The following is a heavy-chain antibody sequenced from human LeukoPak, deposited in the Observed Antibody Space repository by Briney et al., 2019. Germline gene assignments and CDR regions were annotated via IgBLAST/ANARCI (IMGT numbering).Heavy chain of an antibody. CDR2: IWYDGSNK. D-gene: IGHD1-26*01. CDR3: ARDRGSYSIDF. Sequence: GRSLRLSCAASGFTFRNHGMHWVRQAPGKGLEWVAVIWYDGSNKYYADSVKGRFTFSRDNSKNTLSLQMDSLRAEDTALYYCARDRGSYSIDFWGQGTPVTVSS. V-gene: IGHV3-33*01. J-gene: IGHJ4*02. CDR1: GFTFRNHG.